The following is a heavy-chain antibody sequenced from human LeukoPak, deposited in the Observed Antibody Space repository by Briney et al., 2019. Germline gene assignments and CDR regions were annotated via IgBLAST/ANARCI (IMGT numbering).Heavy chain of an antibody. CDR2: ISWNSGSI. V-gene: IGHV3-9*01. CDR3: ARDLGCYSLPFDY. J-gene: IGHJ4*02. D-gene: IGHD2-15*01. Sequence: GGSLRLSCAASGFTFDDYAMHWVRQAPGNGLEWVSGISWNSGSIGYADSVKGRFTISRDNAKNSLYLQMNSLRAEDTAVYYCARDLGCYSLPFDYWGQGTLVTVSS. CDR1: GFTFDDYA.